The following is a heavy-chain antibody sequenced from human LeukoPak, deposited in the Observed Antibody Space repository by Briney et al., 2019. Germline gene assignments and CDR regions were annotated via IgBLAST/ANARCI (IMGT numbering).Heavy chain of an antibody. CDR1: GFIFSSYA. V-gene: IGHV3-23*01. Sequence: GGSLRLSCAASGFIFSSYAMSWVRQAPGKGLEWVSAISGSGGGTYYADSVKGRFTISRDNSKNTLYLQMNSLRAEDTAVYYCAKGPGSRVDYWGQGTLVTVSS. D-gene: IGHD3-10*01. J-gene: IGHJ4*02. CDR3: AKGPGSRVDY. CDR2: ISGSGGGT.